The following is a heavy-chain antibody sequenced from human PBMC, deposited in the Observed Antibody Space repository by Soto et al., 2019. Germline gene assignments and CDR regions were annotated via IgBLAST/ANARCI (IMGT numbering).Heavy chain of an antibody. CDR1: GFTFRNYI. V-gene: IGHV3-23*01. D-gene: IGHD5-12*01. CDR3: ATVSGYSGHGLYHFNY. Sequence: EVQLLESGGGLVQPGGSLRLSCAASGFTFRNYIMSWVRQAPGKRLDWVSTISQTGGNTNYAESVRGRFTISRDNSNNTLYLQMNSLRAEDTAVYYCATVSGYSGHGLYHFNYWGQGTLLTVSS. J-gene: IGHJ4*02. CDR2: ISQTGGNT.